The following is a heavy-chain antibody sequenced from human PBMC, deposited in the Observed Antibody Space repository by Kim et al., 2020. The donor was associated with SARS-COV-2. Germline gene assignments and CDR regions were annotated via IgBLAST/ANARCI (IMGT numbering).Heavy chain of an antibody. CDR2: ISGSGGST. D-gene: IGHD6-13*01. V-gene: IGHV3-23*01. J-gene: IGHJ6*02. CDR3: ATLLVDPYSSSWYVSATYYYYGMDV. CDR1: GFTFSSYA. Sequence: GGSLRLSCAASGFTFSSYAMSWVRQAPGKGLEWVSAISGSGGSTYYADSVKGRFTISRDNSKNTLYLQMNSLRAEDTAVYYCATLLVDPYSSSWYVSATYYYYGMDVWGQGTTVTVSS.